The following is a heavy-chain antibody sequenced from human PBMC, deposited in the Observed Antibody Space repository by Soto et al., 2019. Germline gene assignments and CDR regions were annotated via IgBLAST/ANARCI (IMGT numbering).Heavy chain of an antibody. Sequence: PERALKLSCVASGCSLSTYDMHWVRQAPGKGLEWVAVISYDGSNKHYADSVKGRFTISRDNSKNTLYLQMNSLRAEDTAVYYCARPPVIDIVVPPDYWGQGTLVTV. J-gene: IGHJ4*02. CDR3: ARPPVIDIVVPPDY. D-gene: IGHD2-15*01. CDR2: ISYDGSNK. V-gene: IGHV3-30*04. CDR1: GCSLSTYD.